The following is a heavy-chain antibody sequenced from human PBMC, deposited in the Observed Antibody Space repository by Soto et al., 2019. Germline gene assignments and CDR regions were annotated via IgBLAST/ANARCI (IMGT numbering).Heavy chain of an antibody. CDR2: ISSSDNII. D-gene: IGHD3-22*01. V-gene: IGHV3-11*01. J-gene: IGHJ4*02. CDR1: GFTFSDYY. Sequence: GGSLRLSCAASGFTFSDYYMSWIRQAPGKGLEWVAYISSSDNIIYYADSVKGRITISRDNAKNTLYLQMNSLRAEDTAVYYCACDLGYYDSIGYFDYWGQGTLVTVSS. CDR3: ACDLGYYDSIGYFDY.